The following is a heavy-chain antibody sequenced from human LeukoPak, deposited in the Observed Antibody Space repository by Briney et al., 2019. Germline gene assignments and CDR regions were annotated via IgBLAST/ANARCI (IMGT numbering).Heavy chain of an antibody. D-gene: IGHD6-13*01. CDR1: GYTFTGYY. Sequence: ASVKVSCKASGYTFTGYYMHWVRQAPGQGLEWMGWINPNSGGTNYAQKFQGRVTMTRDTSISTAYMELSRPRSDDTAVYYCAREVLEQQLVEGTLDYWGQGTLVTVSS. J-gene: IGHJ4*02. V-gene: IGHV1-2*02. CDR2: INPNSGGT. CDR3: AREVLEQQLVEGTLDY.